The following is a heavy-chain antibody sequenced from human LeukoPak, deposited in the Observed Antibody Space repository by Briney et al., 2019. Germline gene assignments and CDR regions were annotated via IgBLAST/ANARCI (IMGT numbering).Heavy chain of an antibody. Sequence: GGSLRLSCAASGFTVSSNYMSWVRQAPGKGLEWVSVIYSGGSTYYADSVKGRFTISRDNSKNTLYLQMNSLRAEDTAVYYCARQEYYDYVWGRGSLYYFDYWGQGTLVTVSS. V-gene: IGHV3-66*04. J-gene: IGHJ4*02. CDR1: GFTVSSNY. CDR3: ARQEYYDYVWGRGSLYYFDY. CDR2: IYSGGST. D-gene: IGHD3-16*01.